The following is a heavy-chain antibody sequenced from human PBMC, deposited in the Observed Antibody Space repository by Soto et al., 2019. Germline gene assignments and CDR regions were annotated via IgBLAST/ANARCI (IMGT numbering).Heavy chain of an antibody. D-gene: IGHD5-12*01. V-gene: IGHV2-26*01. Sequence: QVTLKESGPVLVKPTETLTLTCTVSGFSLSNARMGVSWIRQPPGKALEWLAHIFSNDEKSYSTSLKSRLTNANDTSKSQVVLTVTNMEPVDTATYYCARIRDVDMVAKLFLDYWGQGSLVTVCS. J-gene: IGHJ4*02. CDR2: IFSNDEK. CDR3: ARIRDVDMVAKLFLDY. CDR1: GFSLSNARMG.